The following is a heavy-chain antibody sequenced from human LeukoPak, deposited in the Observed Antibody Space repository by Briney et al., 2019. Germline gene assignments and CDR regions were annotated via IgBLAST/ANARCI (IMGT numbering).Heavy chain of an antibody. J-gene: IGHJ4*02. CDR2: ISSSGSTI. V-gene: IGHV3-48*03. CDR1: GFTFSSYE. CDR3: ARHLLNYYGSGSYFRYFDY. D-gene: IGHD3-10*01. Sequence: GGSLRLSCAASGFTFSSYEMNWVRQAPGKGLEWVSYISSSGSTIYYADSVKGRFTISRDNVKNSLYLQMNSLRAEDTAVYYCARHLLNYYGSGSYFRYFDYWGQGTLVTVSS.